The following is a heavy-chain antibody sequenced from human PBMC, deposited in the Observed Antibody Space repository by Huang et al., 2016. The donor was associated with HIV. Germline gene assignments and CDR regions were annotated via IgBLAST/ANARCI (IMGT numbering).Heavy chain of an antibody. D-gene: IGHD3-3*02. CDR2: IRNKANNYAT. CDR3: IILDGDY. Sequence: EVQLVESGGGSVQPGGSLILSCAASGSNFNTMDWVRQASWKGLEWVGRIRNKANNYATAYAASVRGRFTISRDDSRSTAYLQMTSLRIEDTALYYCIILDGDYWGLGILVTVSS. CDR1: GSNFNT. J-gene: IGHJ4*02. V-gene: IGHV3-73*01.